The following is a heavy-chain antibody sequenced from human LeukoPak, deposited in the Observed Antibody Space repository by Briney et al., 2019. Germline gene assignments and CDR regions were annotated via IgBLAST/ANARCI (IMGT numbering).Heavy chain of an antibody. CDR2: IHPDDSET. J-gene: IGHJ5*02. D-gene: IGHD1-1*01. CDR3: ARRLGTNWFDP. V-gene: IGHV5-51*01. CDR1: GYSYVSHW. Sequence: GESLKISCKGSGYSYVSHWIAWVRQMPGKGLEPMGIIHPDDSETRYSPSLQGQVTISADKSISTAYLQWSSLKASDTAMYYCARRLGTNWFDPWGQGTLVTVSS.